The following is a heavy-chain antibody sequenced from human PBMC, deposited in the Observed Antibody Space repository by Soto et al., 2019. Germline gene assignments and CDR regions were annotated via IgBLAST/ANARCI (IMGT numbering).Heavy chain of an antibody. D-gene: IGHD6-13*01. J-gene: IGHJ3*02. Sequence: GGSLRLSCTASGFTFGDYAMSWFRQAPGKGLEWVGFIRSKAYGGTTEYAASVKGRFTISRDDSKSIAYLQMNSLKTEDTAVYYCTRDLEYSSSWYESFDSFDIWGQGTMVTVSS. CDR1: GFTFGDYA. CDR3: TRDLEYSSSWYESFDSFDI. CDR2: IRSKAYGGTT. V-gene: IGHV3-49*03.